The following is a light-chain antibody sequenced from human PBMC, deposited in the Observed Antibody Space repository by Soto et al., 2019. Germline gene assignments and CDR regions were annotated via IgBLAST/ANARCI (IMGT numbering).Light chain of an antibody. CDR1: SSDVGSYNL. Sequence: QSALTQPASVSGSPGQSITISCSGTSSDVGSYNLVSWYQQHPGKAPQLMIYEASKRPSGVSDRFSGSKSGNTASLTISGFQAEDEADYYCCSYAGSNTFVFGGGTKLTVL. CDR2: EAS. V-gene: IGLV2-23*02. J-gene: IGLJ2*01. CDR3: CSYAGSNTFV.